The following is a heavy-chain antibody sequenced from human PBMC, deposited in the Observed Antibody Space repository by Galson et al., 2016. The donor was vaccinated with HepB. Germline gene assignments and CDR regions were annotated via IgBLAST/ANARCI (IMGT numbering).Heavy chain of an antibody. J-gene: IGHJ5*02. V-gene: IGHV5-51*01. CDR3: ARRGLGYCTGTTLCALDL. CDR1: GYSFTSYW. Sequence: QSGAEVKKPGESLKMSCKGSGYSFTSYWIGWVRQMPGKGLEWMGIINPGDSETRYSPSFQGQVTISVDKSIRTAYLQWSSLKASDTAMYYCARRGLGYCTGTTLCALDLWGQGTLVTVSS. CDR2: INPGDSET. D-gene: IGHD2-8*02.